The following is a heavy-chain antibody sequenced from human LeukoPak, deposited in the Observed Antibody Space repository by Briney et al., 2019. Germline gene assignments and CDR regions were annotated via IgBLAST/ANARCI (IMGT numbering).Heavy chain of an antibody. CDR3: AKIDRQYCSRSSCYALDY. CDR2: IYPGDSDT. J-gene: IGHJ4*02. D-gene: IGHD2-2*01. V-gene: IGHV5-51*01. Sequence: GESLKISCKCSGYSFTSYWIGWVRQMPGKGLGWMGIIYPGDSDTRYSPSFQGQVTISADKSISTAYLQWSSLKASDTAMYYCAKIDRQYCSRSSCYALDYWGQGTQVTVSS. CDR1: GYSFTSYW.